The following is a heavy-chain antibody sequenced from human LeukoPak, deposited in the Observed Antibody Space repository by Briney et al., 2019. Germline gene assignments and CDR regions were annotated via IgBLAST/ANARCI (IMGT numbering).Heavy chain of an antibody. D-gene: IGHD5-12*01. V-gene: IGHV4-59*01. CDR1: GASISPYY. CDR3: ARGTKTGNTGYDRNY. Sequence: SETLSLTCTVSGASISPYYWSWIRQPPGRGLEWIGYIYYSGSTNYNPSLKSRVTISIDTSTNQFSLKLNSVTAADTAVYYCARGTKTGNTGYDRNYWGQGSLVTVSS. J-gene: IGHJ4*02. CDR2: IYYSGST.